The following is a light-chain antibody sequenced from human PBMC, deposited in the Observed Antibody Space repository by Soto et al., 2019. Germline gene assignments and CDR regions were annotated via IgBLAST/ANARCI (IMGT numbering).Light chain of an antibody. J-gene: IGKJ4*01. CDR2: WAS. CDR3: QQYYNTPLT. V-gene: IGKV4-1*01. CDR1: QSVLYSSNNKNY. Sequence: EIVVTPSPDSLAVSLGERATINCKSSQSVLYSSNNKNYLAWYQQKPRQPPKLLINWASTRESGVPDRFSGSGSGTDFTLTISSLQAEDVAVYYCQQYYNTPLTFGGGTKVDSK.